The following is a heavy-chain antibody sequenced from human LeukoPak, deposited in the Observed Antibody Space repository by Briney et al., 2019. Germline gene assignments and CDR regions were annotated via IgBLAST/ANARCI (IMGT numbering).Heavy chain of an antibody. D-gene: IGHD6-6*01. CDR2: IIPIFGTA. CDR3: ARRTSIAAHHYYMDV. Sequence: GASVKVSCKASGGTFSSYAISWVRQAPGQGLEWMGGIIPIFGTANYAQKFQGRVTITTDESTSTAYMELSSLRSEDTAVYYCARRTSIAAHHYYMDVWGKGTTVTVSS. J-gene: IGHJ6*03. V-gene: IGHV1-69*05. CDR1: GGTFSSYA.